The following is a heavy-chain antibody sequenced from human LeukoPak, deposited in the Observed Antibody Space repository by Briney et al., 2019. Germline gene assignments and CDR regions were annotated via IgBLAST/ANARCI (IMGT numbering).Heavy chain of an antibody. CDR2: ISYDGSNK. J-gene: IGHJ4*02. CDR3: ARDYTGNPYYFDY. Sequence: GGSLRLSCAASGFTSSTYWMSWVRQAPGKGLEWVAVISYDGSNKYYADSVKGRFTISRDNSKNTLYLQMSSLRAEDTAVYYCARDYTGNPYYFDYWGQGTLVTVSS. V-gene: IGHV3-30-3*01. CDR1: GFTSSTYW. D-gene: IGHD4-23*01.